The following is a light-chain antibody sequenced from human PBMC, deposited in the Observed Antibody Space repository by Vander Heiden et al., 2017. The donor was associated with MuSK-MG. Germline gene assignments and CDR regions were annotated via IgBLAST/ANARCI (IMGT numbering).Light chain of an antibody. CDR3: QQYKSYPST. CDR1: QSISNW. V-gene: IGKV1-5*01. J-gene: IGKJ1*01. Sequence: DIQMTQSPSTLSASVGDRVTITCRASQSISNWLAWYEQKPGKAPNLLIYDASSLESGVPSRFSGSGFGTEFTLTISGLQPDDTATYYCQQYKSYPSTFGQGTRVEIK. CDR2: DAS.